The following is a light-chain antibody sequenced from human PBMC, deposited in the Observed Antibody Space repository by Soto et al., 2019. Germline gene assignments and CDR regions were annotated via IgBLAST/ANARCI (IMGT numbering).Light chain of an antibody. CDR2: EVS. CDR3: SSYTMSTTII. CDR1: NNDVGAHNL. J-gene: IGLJ2*01. V-gene: IGLV2-14*01. Sequence: QSALTQPASVSGSPGQSITISCTGTNNDVGAHNLVSWYQHHPGKAPRLIISEVSNRPSGVSDRFSACKSGNTASLTISGLQAEDEADYYCSSYTMSTTIIFGGGTKVTVL.